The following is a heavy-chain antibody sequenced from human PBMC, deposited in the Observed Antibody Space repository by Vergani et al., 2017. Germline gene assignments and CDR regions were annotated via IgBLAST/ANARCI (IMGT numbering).Heavy chain of an antibody. CDR1: GFTFSSYA. J-gene: IGHJ4*02. CDR3: ARDEGGHDY. D-gene: IGHD3-16*01. V-gene: IGHV3-30-3*01. CDR2: ISYDGSNK. Sequence: QVQLVESGGGVVQPGRSLRLSCAASGFTFSSYAMHWVRQAPDKGLEWVAVISYDGSNKYYADSVKGRFTISRDNSKNTLYLQMNSLRAEETAVYYCARDEGGHDYWGQGTLVTVSS.